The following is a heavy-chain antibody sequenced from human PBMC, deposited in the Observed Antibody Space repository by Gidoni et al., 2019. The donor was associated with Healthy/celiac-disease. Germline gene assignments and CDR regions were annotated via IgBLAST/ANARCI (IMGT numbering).Heavy chain of an antibody. CDR2: ISYDGSNK. Sequence: QVQLVESGGGVVQPGRSLRLSCAASGFTFSTYGLHWVRQAPGKGLEWVAVISYDGSNKYYADSVKGRFTISRDNSKNTLYLQMNSLRAEDTAVYYCAKSGRVLWFGELPKGDLDYWGQGTLVTVSS. CDR1: GFTFSTYG. J-gene: IGHJ4*02. V-gene: IGHV3-30*18. D-gene: IGHD3-10*01. CDR3: AKSGRVLWFGELPKGDLDY.